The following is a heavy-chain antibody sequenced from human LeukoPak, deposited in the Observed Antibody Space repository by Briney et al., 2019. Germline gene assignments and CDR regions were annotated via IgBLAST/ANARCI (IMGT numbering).Heavy chain of an antibody. CDR1: GFSFSTYG. D-gene: IGHD6-6*01. J-gene: IGHJ6*03. V-gene: IGHV3-30*02. Sequence: GGSLRLSCAASGFSFSTYGMYWVRQAPGKGLEWVAFILYDGTNKYYADSVKGRFTISRDNSKNTLYLQMNSLRVEDTAVYYCARDQSEAYSSSPGDGYYYYMDVWGKGTTVTVSS. CDR3: ARDQSEAYSSSPGDGYYYYMDV. CDR2: ILYDGTNK.